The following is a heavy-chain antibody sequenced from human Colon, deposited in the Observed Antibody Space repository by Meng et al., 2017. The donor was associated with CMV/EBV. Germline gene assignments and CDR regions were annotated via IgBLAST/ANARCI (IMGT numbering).Heavy chain of an antibody. V-gene: IGHV1-2*02. CDR1: GYTFSAYY. D-gene: IGHD4-11*01. CDR3: VRDLKATSVTTRGLYGLDF. Sequence: ASVKVSCKASGYTFSAYYVLWIRQAPGQGLECMGWMNPNSGGTMPAQKFKGRVTMTRDTSIATAYMELSRLTSDDTAVYYCVRDLKATSVTTRGLYGLDFWGQGTTVTAP. CDR2: MNPNSGGT. J-gene: IGHJ6*02.